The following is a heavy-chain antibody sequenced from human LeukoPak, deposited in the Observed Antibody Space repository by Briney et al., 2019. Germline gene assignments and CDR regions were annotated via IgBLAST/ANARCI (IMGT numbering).Heavy chain of an antibody. CDR2: ISSSLSTI. D-gene: IGHD5-12*01. CDR3: VRGPRYSGYDYFDY. CDR1: GFTFSTYS. V-gene: IGHV3-48*01. Sequence: GGSLRLSCAASGFTFSTYSMNWGRQAPGKGLEWVSYISSSLSTIYYADSVKGRFTISRDNAKNSLYLQMSSLRREDTAVYFCVRGPRYSGYDYFDYWGQGTLVTVSS. J-gene: IGHJ4*02.